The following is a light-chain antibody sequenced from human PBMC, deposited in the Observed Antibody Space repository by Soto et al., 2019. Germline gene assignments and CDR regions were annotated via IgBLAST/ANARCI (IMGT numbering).Light chain of an antibody. Sequence: SVLTQPPSASGSPGHSVTISCTGTSSDVGDYNYVSWYQQHPGKAPKLIIYEVSKRPAGVPDRFSGSKSANAASLPVSGLQAEDEAEYLCSSYEDGRYGFGPETKVTGL. CDR3: SSYEDGRYG. V-gene: IGLV2-8*01. CDR2: EVS. CDR1: SSDVGDYNY. J-gene: IGLJ1*01.